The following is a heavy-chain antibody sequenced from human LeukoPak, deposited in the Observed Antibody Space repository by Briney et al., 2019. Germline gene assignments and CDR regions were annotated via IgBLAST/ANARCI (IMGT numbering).Heavy chain of an antibody. J-gene: IGHJ4*02. CDR3: ARAFHSGYDLEGFDY. D-gene: IGHD5-12*01. Sequence: SQTLSLTCTVSGGSISSGGYYWSWIRQHPGKGLEWIGYIYYSGSTYYNPSLKSRVTISVDTSKNQFSLKLSTVTAADTAVYYCARAFHSGYDLEGFDYWGQGTLVTVSS. CDR1: GGSISSGGYY. CDR2: IYYSGST. V-gene: IGHV4-31*03.